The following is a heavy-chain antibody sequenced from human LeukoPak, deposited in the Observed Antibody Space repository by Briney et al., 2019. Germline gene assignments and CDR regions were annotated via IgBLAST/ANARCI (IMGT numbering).Heavy chain of an antibody. CDR1: GFTFNTYT. V-gene: IGHV3-23*01. J-gene: IGHJ4*02. D-gene: IGHD6-13*01. CDR2: ISGSGANT. CDR3: ATTPGTKSRYYFDY. Sequence: GGSLRLSCAASGFTFNTYTMNWVRQAPGKGLEWVSSISGSGANTYYADSVKGRFTISRDNSKNTLYLQMNSLRAEDTAVYYCATTPGTKSRYYFDYWGQGTLVTVSS.